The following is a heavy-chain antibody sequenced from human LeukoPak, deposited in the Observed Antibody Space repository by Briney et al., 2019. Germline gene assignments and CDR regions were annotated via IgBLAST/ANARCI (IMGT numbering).Heavy chain of an antibody. CDR3: ARLRGYTSSARGYVEY. Sequence: SETLSLTCTVSGDSISSSSFYWGWIRQPPGKGLEWIGSIYYSGSTYYDPSLKSRVTISVDTSKNQFSLKLSSVTAADTAVYYCARLRGYTSSARGYVEYWGQGALVTVSS. D-gene: IGHD6-13*01. J-gene: IGHJ4*02. V-gene: IGHV4-39*01. CDR2: IYYSGST. CDR1: GDSISSSSFY.